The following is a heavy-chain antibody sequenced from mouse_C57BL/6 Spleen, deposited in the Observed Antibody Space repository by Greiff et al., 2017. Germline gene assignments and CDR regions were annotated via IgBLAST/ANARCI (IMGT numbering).Heavy chain of an antibody. Sequence: EVKLMESEGGLVQPGSSMKLSCTASGFTFSDYYMAWVRQVPEKGLEWVANINYDGSSTYYLDTLKSRFIISRDNAKNILYLQMSRLKSEDTATYYCARDGDLYWYFGVWGTGTTVTVSS. CDR1: GFTFSDYY. D-gene: IGHD3-3*01. V-gene: IGHV5-16*01. CDR2: INYDGSST. CDR3: ARDGDLYWYFGV. J-gene: IGHJ1*03.